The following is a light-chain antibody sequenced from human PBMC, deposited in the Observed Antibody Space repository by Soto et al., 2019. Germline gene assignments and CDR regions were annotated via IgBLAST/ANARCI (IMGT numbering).Light chain of an antibody. CDR2: DVT. V-gene: IGLV2-11*01. J-gene: IGLJ2*01. CDR1: SSDVGAYNY. CDR3: CSYAHGPLVL. Sequence: QSALTQPRSVSGSPGQSVTISCTGTSSDVGAYNYVSWYQQHPGKAPKVMIYDVTERPSGVPDRFSGSKSGYTASLTISGLLAEDEADYYCCSYAHGPLVLFGGGTKLTVL.